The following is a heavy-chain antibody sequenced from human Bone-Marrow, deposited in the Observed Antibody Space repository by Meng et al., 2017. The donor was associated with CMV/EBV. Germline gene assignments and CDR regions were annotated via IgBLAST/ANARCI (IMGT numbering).Heavy chain of an antibody. D-gene: IGHD1-26*01. CDR3: AKDSVGATTP. Sequence: GGSLRFSCAASGFSFSSYGMHWVRRAPGKGLEWLSFIRFDGSHKFYSDSVKGRFTISRDNSNNTVFLQMNSLRAEDTAVYYCAKDSVGATTPWGQGTLVTVSS. V-gene: IGHV3-30*02. CDR2: IRFDGSHK. CDR1: GFSFSSYG. J-gene: IGHJ5*02.